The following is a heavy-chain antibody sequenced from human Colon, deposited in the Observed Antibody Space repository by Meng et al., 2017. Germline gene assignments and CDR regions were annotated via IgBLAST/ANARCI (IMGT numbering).Heavy chain of an antibody. J-gene: IGHJ4*02. V-gene: IGHV4-30-4*01. D-gene: IGHD3-10*01. Sequence: QVQLQESCPVLVKPSQTASLPCAVSGGFLHSDDSSWSWICQSPGGGLEWIGLLSYSGNSCYNASLRSRVAISAETAKSKFSLYLRSGTAADTAVYYCAREWRHYYGAGSFDYWGQGALVTVSS. CDR3: AREWRHYYGAGSFDY. CDR1: GGFLHSDDSS. CDR2: LSYSGNS.